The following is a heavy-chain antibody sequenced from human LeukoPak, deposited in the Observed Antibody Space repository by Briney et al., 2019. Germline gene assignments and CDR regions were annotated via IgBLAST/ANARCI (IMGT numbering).Heavy chain of an antibody. CDR3: ARSYSYGHKVDY. Sequence: APVKVSCKASGYTFTGYYMHWVRQAPGRGLEWMGRINPNSGGTNYAQKFQGRVTMTRDTSISTAYMELRSLRSDDTAVYYCARSYSYGHKVDYWGQGTLVTVSS. D-gene: IGHD5-18*01. J-gene: IGHJ4*02. V-gene: IGHV1-2*06. CDR2: INPNSGGT. CDR1: GYTFTGYY.